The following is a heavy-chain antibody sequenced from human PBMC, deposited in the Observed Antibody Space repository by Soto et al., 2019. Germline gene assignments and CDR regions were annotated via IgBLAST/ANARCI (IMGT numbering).Heavy chain of an antibody. V-gene: IGHV3-21*01. CDR1: GFTFSSYS. CDR3: ARELRFLEWLVRYYGMDV. D-gene: IGHD3-3*01. CDR2: ISSSSSYI. J-gene: IGHJ6*02. Sequence: PGGSLRLSCAASGFTFSSYSMNWVRQAPGKGLEWVSSISSSSSYIYYADSVKGRFTISRDNAKNSLYLQMNSLRDEDTAVYYCARELRFLEWLVRYYGMDVWGQGTTVTVSS.